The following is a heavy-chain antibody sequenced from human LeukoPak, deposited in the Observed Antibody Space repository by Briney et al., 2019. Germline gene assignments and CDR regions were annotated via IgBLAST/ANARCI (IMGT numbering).Heavy chain of an antibody. CDR3: ARDRRVVGGPGAFDI. J-gene: IGHJ3*02. CDR2: IYYSGST. CDR1: GGSISSYY. D-gene: IGHD2-21*01. Sequence: SETLSLTCTVSGGSISSYYWSWIRQPPGKGLEWIGYIYYSGSTNYNPSLKSRVTISVDTSKNQFSLKLSSVTAADTAVYYCARDRRVVGGPGAFDIWGQGTMVTVSS. V-gene: IGHV4-59*01.